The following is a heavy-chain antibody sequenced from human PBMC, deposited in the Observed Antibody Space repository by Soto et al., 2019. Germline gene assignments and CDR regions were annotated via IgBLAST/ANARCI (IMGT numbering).Heavy chain of an antibody. CDR2: IYYNGST. V-gene: IGHV4-61*08. J-gene: IGHJ6*02. CDR3: ARGSCTGGACEGAVDV. Sequence: SETLSLTCAVSGGSVSSGDYYGSWIRQPPGKGLEWIGYIYYNGSTNYNPSLKSRVTISSDTSKNQFSLRLFSVTAADTAVYYCARGSCTGGACEGAVDVWGRGTTVTVSS. CDR1: GGSVSSGDYY. D-gene: IGHD2-8*02.